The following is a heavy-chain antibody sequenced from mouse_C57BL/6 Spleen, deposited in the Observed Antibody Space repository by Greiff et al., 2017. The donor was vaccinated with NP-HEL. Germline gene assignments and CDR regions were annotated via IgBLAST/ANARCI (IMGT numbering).Heavy chain of an antibody. V-gene: IGHV1-59*01. J-gene: IGHJ3*01. CDR3: ARWWVHQDWFAY. D-gene: IGHD1-1*02. Sequence: QVQLKQPGAELVRPGTSVKLSCKASGYTFTSYWMHWVKQRPGQGLEWIGVIDPSDSYTNYNQKFKGKATLTVDTSSSTSYMQLSSLTSEDSAVYYCARWWVHQDWFAYWGQGTLVTVSA. CDR2: IDPSDSYT. CDR1: GYTFTSYW.